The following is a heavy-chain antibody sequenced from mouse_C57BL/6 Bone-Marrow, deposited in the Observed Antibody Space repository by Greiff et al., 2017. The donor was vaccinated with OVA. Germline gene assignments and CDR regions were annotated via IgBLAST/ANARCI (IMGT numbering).Heavy chain of an antibody. J-gene: IGHJ3*01. CDR3: ARSFYYYGSSPWFAY. CDR1: GFTFSDYY. CDR2: ISNGGGST. Sequence: EVMLVESGGGLVQPGGSLKLSCAASGFTFSDYYMYWVRQTPEKRLEWVAYISNGGGSTYYPDTVKGRFTISRDNAKNTLYLQMSRLKSEDTAMYYCARSFYYYGSSPWFAYWGQGTLVTVSA. D-gene: IGHD1-1*01. V-gene: IGHV5-12*01.